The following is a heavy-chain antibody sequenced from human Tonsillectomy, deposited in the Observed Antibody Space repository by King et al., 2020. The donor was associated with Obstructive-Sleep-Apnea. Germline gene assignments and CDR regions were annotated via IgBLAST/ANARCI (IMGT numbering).Heavy chain of an antibody. D-gene: IGHD3-10*01. CDR3: AKGGSMVRGVIRDFDY. V-gene: IGHV3-23*04. J-gene: IGHJ4*02. CDR1: GFTFSSYA. Sequence: QLVQSGGGLVQPGGSLRLSCAASGFTFSSYAMSWVRQAPGKGLEWVAAISGSGGSTYYADSVKGRLTISRDNSKNTLYLQMNSLRAEDTAVYYCAKGGSMVRGVIRDFDYWGQGTLVTVSS. CDR2: ISGSGGST.